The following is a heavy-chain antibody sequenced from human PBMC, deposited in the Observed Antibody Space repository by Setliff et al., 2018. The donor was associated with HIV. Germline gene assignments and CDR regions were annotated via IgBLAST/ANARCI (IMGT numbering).Heavy chain of an antibody. Sequence: SETLSLTCSVSGASLQSYYWSWIRQPAGKGLEWIGRIYTSGSTNYNPSLKSRVTISVDTSKNQFSLSLNSVTAADTAVYFCAKGGAVSADFDSWGQGTLVTVSS. J-gene: IGHJ5*01. D-gene: IGHD3-16*01. V-gene: IGHV4-4*07. CDR2: IYTSGST. CDR3: AKGGAVSADFDS. CDR1: GASLQSYY.